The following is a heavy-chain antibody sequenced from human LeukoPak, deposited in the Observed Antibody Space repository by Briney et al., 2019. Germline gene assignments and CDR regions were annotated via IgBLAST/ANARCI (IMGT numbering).Heavy chain of an antibody. V-gene: IGHV3-23*01. D-gene: IGHD3-22*01. Sequence: GGSLRLSCAASRFTFSSYAMSWVRQAPGKGLEWVSAISGSGGSTYYADSVKGRFTISRDNSKNTLYLQMNSLRAEDTAVYYCAKAVDYYDSSGYYYVRVGAFDIWGQGTMVTVSS. CDR2: ISGSGGST. CDR3: AKAVDYYDSSGYYYVRVGAFDI. CDR1: RFTFSSYA. J-gene: IGHJ3*02.